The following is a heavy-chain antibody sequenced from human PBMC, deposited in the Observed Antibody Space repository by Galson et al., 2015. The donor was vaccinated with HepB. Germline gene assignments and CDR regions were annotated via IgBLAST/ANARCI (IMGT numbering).Heavy chain of an antibody. CDR2: ISYDGSNK. Sequence: SLRLSCAASGFTFSSYGMHWVRQAPGKGLEWVAVISYDGSNKYYADSVKGRFTISRDNSKNTLYLQMNSLRAEDTAVYYCAKGSKGVRYFDWLLTYWGQGTLVTVSS. D-gene: IGHD3-9*01. V-gene: IGHV3-30*18. J-gene: IGHJ4*02. CDR3: AKGSKGVRYFDWLLTY. CDR1: GFTFSSYG.